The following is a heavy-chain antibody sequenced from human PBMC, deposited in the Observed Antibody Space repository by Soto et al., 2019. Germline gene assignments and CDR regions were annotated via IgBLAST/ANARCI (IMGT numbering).Heavy chain of an antibody. V-gene: IGHV4-39*01. D-gene: IGHD2-21*01. CDR2: IFYSGST. Sequence: SETLSLTCSVSGGSISTSRSYWAWIRQPPGKGLEWLANIFYSGSTLYNPSLASRVSVSVDTSKNEFSLKLRSVTAADTAVYYCARQPTTGDTDLWFDPWGQGTLVTVSS. CDR3: ARQPTTGDTDLWFDP. CDR1: GGSISTSRSY. J-gene: IGHJ5*02.